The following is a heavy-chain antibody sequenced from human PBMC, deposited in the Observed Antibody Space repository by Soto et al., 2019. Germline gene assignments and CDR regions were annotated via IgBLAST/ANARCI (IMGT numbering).Heavy chain of an antibody. D-gene: IGHD5-12*01. V-gene: IGHV2-5*02. J-gene: IGHJ4*02. CDR3: AHVYGGYDNFDY. CDR1: GFSLSTSGVG. CDR2: IYWDDDK. Sequence: QITLKESGPTLVKPTQTLTLTCTFSGFSLSTSGVGVGWIRQPPGKALEWLALIYWDDDKRYSPSLKSRLTTXKXXSNNQVVLTMTNMEPVDTATYYCAHVYGGYDNFDYWGQGTLVTVSS.